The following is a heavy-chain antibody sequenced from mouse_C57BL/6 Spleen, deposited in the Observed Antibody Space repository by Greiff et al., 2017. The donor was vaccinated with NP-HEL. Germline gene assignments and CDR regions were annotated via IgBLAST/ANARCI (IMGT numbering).Heavy chain of an antibody. J-gene: IGHJ4*01. V-gene: IGHV1-81*01. Sequence: QVQLQQSGAELARPGASVKLSCKASGYTFTSYGISWVKQRTGQGLEWIGEIYPRSGNTYYNEKFKGKATLTADKSSSTAYMELRSLTSEDSAVYFCARERGETYEYTYATDYWGQGTSVTVSS. CDR1: GYTFTSYG. CDR2: IYPRSGNT. CDR3: ARERGETYEYTYATDY. D-gene: IGHD2-4*01.